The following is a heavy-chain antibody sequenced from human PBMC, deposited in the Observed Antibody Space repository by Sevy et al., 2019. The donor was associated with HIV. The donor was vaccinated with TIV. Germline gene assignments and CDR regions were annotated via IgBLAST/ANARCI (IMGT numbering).Heavy chain of an antibody. J-gene: IGHJ6*02. CDR3: ARTSRFLEWLLPGGPDYGMDV. Sequence: SETLALICTVSGYSISSGYYWGWIRQPPGKGLEWIGSIYHSGSTYYNPTLKSRVTISVDTSKNQVSLKLSSVTAADTAMYYCARTSRFLEWLLPGGPDYGMDVWDQGTTVTVS. CDR1: GYSISSGYY. D-gene: IGHD3-3*01. V-gene: IGHV4-38-2*02. CDR2: IYHSGST.